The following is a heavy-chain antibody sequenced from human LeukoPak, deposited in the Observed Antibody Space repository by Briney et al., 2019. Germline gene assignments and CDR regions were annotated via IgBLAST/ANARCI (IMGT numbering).Heavy chain of an antibody. D-gene: IGHD1-26*01. J-gene: IGHJ5*02. Sequence: GESLKISCKGSGYTFTSYGISWVRQAPGQGLEWMGWISAYNGNTNYAQKLQGRVTMTTDTSTSTAYMELRSLRSDDTAVYYCARVWEGWFDPWGQGTLVTVSS. V-gene: IGHV1-18*01. CDR1: GYTFTSYG. CDR3: ARVWEGWFDP. CDR2: ISAYNGNT.